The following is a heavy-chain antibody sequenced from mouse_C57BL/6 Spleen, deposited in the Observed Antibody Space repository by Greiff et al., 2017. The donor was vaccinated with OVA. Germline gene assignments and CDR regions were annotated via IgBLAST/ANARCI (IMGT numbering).Heavy chain of an antibody. CDR2: ISYDGSN. V-gene: IGHV3-6*01. CDR3: ARAITTAVGGYFDV. Sequence: EVQLVESGPGLVKPSQSLSLTCSVTGYSITSGYYWNWIRQFPGNKLEWMGYISYDGSNNYNPSLKNRISITRDTSKNQFFLKLNSVTTEDTATYYCARAITTAVGGYFDVWGTGTTVTVSS. D-gene: IGHD1-1*01. CDR1: GYSITSGYY. J-gene: IGHJ1*03.